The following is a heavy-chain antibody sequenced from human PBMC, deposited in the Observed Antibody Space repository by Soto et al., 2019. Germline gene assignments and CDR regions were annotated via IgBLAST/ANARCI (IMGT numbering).Heavy chain of an antibody. CDR2: IRAKAYSYAT. J-gene: IGHJ4*02. V-gene: IGHV3-73*01. Sequence: EVQLVESGGGLVQPGGSLKLSCAASGFTFSDAALHWVRQASGKGLEWVGRIRAKAYSYATAYAASVKGRFTISRDDSKNTADLQMNSLKPEDTAVYYCTRHSVDYWGQGALVTVSS. CDR3: TRHSVDY. CDR1: GFTFSDAA.